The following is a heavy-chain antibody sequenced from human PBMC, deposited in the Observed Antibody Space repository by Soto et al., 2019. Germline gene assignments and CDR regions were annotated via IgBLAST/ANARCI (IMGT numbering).Heavy chain of an antibody. CDR3: AKASIQQLVRIGMDV. CDR2: VNDNGGSR. D-gene: IGHD6-13*01. Sequence: DVQLLESGGGLVQSGGSLRLSCAASGFTFSSHAMTWVRQAPGEGLEWVSSVNDNGGSRYYADSVQGRLTIPRANSKNTLYLQMTSLRAEDTAVYYCAKASIQQLVRIGMDVWGQGNTVTVSS. J-gene: IGHJ6*02. V-gene: IGHV3-23*01. CDR1: GFTFSSHA.